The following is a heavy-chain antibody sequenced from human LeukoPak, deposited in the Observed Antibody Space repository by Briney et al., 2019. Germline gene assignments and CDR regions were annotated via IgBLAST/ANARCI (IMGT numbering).Heavy chain of an antibody. CDR2: IRASTSST. V-gene: IGHV3-23*01. J-gene: IGHJ4*02. D-gene: IGHD4-17*01. CDR1: GFTFSNSA. CDR3: AKGFILRSQAGPYFDY. Sequence: QLGGSLRLSCAASGFTFSNSAMTWVRQAPGKGLEWVSSIRASTSSTYYADSVKGRFTISRDNSKSTLFLQTDSLRADDTAVYYCAKGFILRSQAGPYFDYWGQGTLVTVSS.